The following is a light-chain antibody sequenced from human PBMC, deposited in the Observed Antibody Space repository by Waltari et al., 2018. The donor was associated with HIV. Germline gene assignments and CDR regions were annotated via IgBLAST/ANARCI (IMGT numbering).Light chain of an antibody. V-gene: IGLV3-1*01. CDR1: KLGDKY. CDR3: QAWDSSTGV. Sequence: SYELTQSPSVSVSPGQTASITCSGDKLGDKYACWYQQKPCKSPVLVIYQDSSRPSGSPGRFSGSNSGNTATLTISGTQAMDEADYYCQAWDSSTGVFGTGTKVTVL. J-gene: IGLJ1*01. CDR2: QDS.